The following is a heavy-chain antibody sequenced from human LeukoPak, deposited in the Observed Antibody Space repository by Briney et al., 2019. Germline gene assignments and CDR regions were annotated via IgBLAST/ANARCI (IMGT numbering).Heavy chain of an antibody. Sequence: PSETLSLTCAVYGGSFSGYYWSWIRQPPGKGLEWIGEINHSGSTNYNPSLKSRVTISADTSKNQFSLKLSSVTAADTAVYYCARRNVVVVAATLLNWFDPWGQGTLVTVSS. D-gene: IGHD2-15*01. CDR2: INHSGST. V-gene: IGHV4-34*01. CDR3: ARRNVVVVAATLLNWFDP. J-gene: IGHJ5*02. CDR1: GGSFSGYY.